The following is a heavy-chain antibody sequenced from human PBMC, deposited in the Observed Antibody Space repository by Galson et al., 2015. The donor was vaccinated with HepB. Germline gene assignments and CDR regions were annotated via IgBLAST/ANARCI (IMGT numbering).Heavy chain of an antibody. D-gene: IGHD2-15*01. CDR3: ARGRVEYCTGGSCPIYFYYYGMDV. Sequence: SVTVSCKASGFSFIKYGVSWVRRAPGQGLEWMGWISAFSRDTNYAQKFKDRVTMTIDPLTSTAFMELKSLRYDDTAVYYCARGRVEYCTGGSCPIYFYYYGMDVWGQGTTVTVSS. CDR1: GFSFIKYG. V-gene: IGHV1-18*04. J-gene: IGHJ6*02. CDR2: ISAFSRDT.